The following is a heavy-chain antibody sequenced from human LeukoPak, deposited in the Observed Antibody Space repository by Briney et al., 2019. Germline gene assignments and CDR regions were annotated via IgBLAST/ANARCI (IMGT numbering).Heavy chain of an antibody. CDR1: GYTFTTYG. V-gene: IGHV7-4-1*02. CDR2: INTNTGQP. D-gene: IGHD5-24*01. Sequence: ASVKVSCKASGYTFTTYGMNWVRQAPGQGLEWMGRINTNTGQPTYVRGFTGRFVFSLDSSVSTAYLQISSLEAADTAVYYFTRDRTEIGNDCWGQGTLITVSS. J-gene: IGHJ4*02. CDR3: TRDRTEIGNDC.